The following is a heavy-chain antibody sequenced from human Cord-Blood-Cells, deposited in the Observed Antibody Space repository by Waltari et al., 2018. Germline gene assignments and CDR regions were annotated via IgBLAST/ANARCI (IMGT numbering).Heavy chain of an antibody. CDR2: IRSKAYGGTT. CDR3: TRSIVATIDY. CDR1: GFTLGDYA. V-gene: IGHV3-49*03. D-gene: IGHD5-12*01. J-gene: IGHJ4*02. Sequence: EVQLVESGGGLVQPGRSLRLSCTASGFTLGDYAMSWSRQAPGKGLEWVGFIRSKAYGGTTEYAASVKGRFTISRDDSKSIAYLQMNSLKTEDTAVYYCTRSIVATIDYWGQGTLVTVSS.